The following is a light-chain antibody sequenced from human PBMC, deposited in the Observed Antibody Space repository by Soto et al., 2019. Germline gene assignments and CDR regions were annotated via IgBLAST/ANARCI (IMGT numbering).Light chain of an antibody. CDR3: QQDGTSPCT. CDR2: GTS. CDR1: QSVTSNS. J-gene: IGKJ2*02. V-gene: IGKV3-20*01. Sequence: EIVLTQSPGTLSLSSGERATLSCRASQSVTSNSLAGYQQRPGQAPRLLIYGTSTRATGIPDRFSGSGSGTDFTRIISRLEPEDFAMYYCQQDGTSPCTFGQGTRLEIK.